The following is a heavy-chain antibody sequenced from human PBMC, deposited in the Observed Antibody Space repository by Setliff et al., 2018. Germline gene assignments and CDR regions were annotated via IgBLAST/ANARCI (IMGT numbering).Heavy chain of an antibody. V-gene: IGHV4-4*07. CDR1: GGSISNYY. J-gene: IGHJ6*03. CDR2: IYIGGSA. CDR3: AREQWLDPPGYYYMDV. D-gene: IGHD6-19*01. Sequence: SETLSLTCTVSGGSISNYYWSWIRQPAGKGLEWIGHIYIGGSANYNPSLKSRVTMSIDTSKNQFSLKLNSVTVADMAVYYCAREQWLDPPGYYYMDVWAKGTTVTVSS.